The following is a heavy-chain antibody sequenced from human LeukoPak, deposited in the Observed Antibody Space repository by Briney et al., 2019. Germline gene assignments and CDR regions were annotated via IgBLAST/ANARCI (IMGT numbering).Heavy chain of an antibody. CDR1: GGSFSGYY. V-gene: IGHV4-34*01. D-gene: IGHD3-22*01. J-gene: IGHJ4*02. CDR3: ARGLSYYYDSSGYYYDY. CDR2: INHSGST. Sequence: SETLSLTCAVYGGSFSGYYWSWIRQPPGKGLEWIGEINHSGSTNYNPSLKSRVTISVETSKNQFSLKLSSVTAADTAVYYRARGLSYYYDSSGYYYDYWGQGTLVTVSS.